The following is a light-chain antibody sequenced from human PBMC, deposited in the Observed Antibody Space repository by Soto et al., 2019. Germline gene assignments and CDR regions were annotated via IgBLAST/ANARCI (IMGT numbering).Light chain of an antibody. V-gene: IGLV1-44*01. Sequence: QAVVTQPPSASGTHGQRVTISCSGSSSNIGSNTVNWYQQLPGTAPKLLIYSLNQRPSGVPDRFSGSKSGTSASLAISGLQSEDEADYYCAAWDDSLNGWVFGGGTKLTVL. CDR1: SSNIGSNT. J-gene: IGLJ3*02. CDR3: AAWDDSLNGWV. CDR2: SLN.